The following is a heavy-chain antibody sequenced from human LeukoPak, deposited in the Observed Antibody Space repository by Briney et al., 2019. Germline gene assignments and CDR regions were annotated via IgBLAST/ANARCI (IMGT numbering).Heavy chain of an antibody. CDR1: GFTFSTYG. D-gene: IGHD2-21*01. Sequence: QPGGSLRLSCAASGFTFSTYGMHWVRQAPGKGLEWVAVISYDGSNKFYPDSVKGRFTISRDNSKNTLYLQMNSPRPEDTAIYYCARGPGEALIGGDGYFDYWGQGTLVTVSS. J-gene: IGHJ4*02. CDR3: ARGPGEALIGGDGYFDY. CDR2: ISYDGSNK. V-gene: IGHV3-30*03.